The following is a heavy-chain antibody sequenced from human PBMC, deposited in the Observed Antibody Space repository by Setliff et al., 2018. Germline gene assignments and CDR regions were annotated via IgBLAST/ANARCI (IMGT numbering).Heavy chain of an antibody. D-gene: IGHD3-22*01. CDR2: VDHSGNT. J-gene: IGHJ4*02. CDR1: GDSISRSTYY. V-gene: IGHV4-39*01. CDR3: ARHRRDSSGNYFVGLYYFDY. Sequence: SETLSLTCTVSGDSISRSTYYWGWIRQSPGKGLDWIGTVDHSGNTFYNPSLKSRVTISVDTSKNQFSLRLSSLTAADTAVYYCARHRRDSSGNYFVGLYYFDYWGQGTPVTVSS.